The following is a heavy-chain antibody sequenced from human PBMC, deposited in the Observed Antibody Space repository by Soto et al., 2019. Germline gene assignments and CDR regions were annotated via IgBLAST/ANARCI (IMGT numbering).Heavy chain of an antibody. V-gene: IGHV3-23*01. D-gene: IGHD2-15*01. Sequence: GGSLRLSCAASGFTFSSYAMYWVRQAPGKGLEWVSAISTASNAYYADSVKGRFTISRDNSKNTLYLQMNSLRAEDTAVFYCAKAEGFCNGGTCYRYFDHWGQGALVTVSS. CDR2: ISTASNA. CDR3: AKAEGFCNGGTCYRYFDH. CDR1: GFTFSSYA. J-gene: IGHJ4*02.